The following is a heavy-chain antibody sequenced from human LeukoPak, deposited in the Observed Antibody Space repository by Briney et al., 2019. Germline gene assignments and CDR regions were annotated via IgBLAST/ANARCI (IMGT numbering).Heavy chain of an antibody. CDR2: VYSADST. CDR1: GFIVSNNY. V-gene: IGHV3-53*01. Sequence: PGGSLRLSCAASGFIVSNNYMSWVRQAPGKGLEWVSVVYSADSTHYADSVKGRFTISRDNSKNTLYLQMNSLRAEDTAVYFCAREATPAQYYFDSWGQGTLVTVSS. J-gene: IGHJ4*02. CDR3: AREATPAQYYFDS.